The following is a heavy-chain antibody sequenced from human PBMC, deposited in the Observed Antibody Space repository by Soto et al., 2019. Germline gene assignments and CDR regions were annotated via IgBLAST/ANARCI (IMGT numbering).Heavy chain of an antibody. V-gene: IGHV4-59*01. CDR3: ARVGSYYDFWSGYYSSTPQYYYYMDV. D-gene: IGHD3-3*01. J-gene: IGHJ6*03. CDR2: IYYSGST. CDR1: GGSISSYY. Sequence: TSETLSLTCTVSGGSISSYYWSWIRQPPGKGLEWIGYIYYSGSTNYNPSLKSRVTISVDTSKNQFSLKLSSVTAADTAVYYCARVGSYYDFWSGYYSSTPQYYYYMDVWGKGTTVS.